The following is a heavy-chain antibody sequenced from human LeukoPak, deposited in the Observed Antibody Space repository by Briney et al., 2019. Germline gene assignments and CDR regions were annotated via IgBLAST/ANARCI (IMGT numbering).Heavy chain of an antibody. Sequence: ASVKVSCKASGYTFTSYDINWVRQATGQGLEWMGWMNPNSGNTGYAQKFQGRVTITRNTSISTAYMELSSLRSEDTAVYYCARGSREDCSSTSCYPAEYFQHWGQGTLVTVSS. D-gene: IGHD2-2*01. V-gene: IGHV1-8*03. CDR3: ARGSREDCSSTSCYPAEYFQH. CDR1: GYTFTSYD. CDR2: MNPNSGNT. J-gene: IGHJ1*01.